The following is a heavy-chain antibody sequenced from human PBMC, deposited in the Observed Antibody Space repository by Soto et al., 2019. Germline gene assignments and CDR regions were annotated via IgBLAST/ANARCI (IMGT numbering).Heavy chain of an antibody. Sequence: QVQLVESGGGVVQPGRSLRLSCAASGFTFSSYGMHWVRQAPGKGLEWVAVISYDGSNNYYADSVKGRFTISRDNSKNTLYRQMNSLRAEDTAVYYCAKDRGGYSGYGGNSEFDYWGQGTLVTVSS. CDR1: GFTFSSYG. D-gene: IGHD5-12*01. CDR3: AKDRGGYSGYGGNSEFDY. V-gene: IGHV3-30*18. CDR2: ISYDGSNN. J-gene: IGHJ4*02.